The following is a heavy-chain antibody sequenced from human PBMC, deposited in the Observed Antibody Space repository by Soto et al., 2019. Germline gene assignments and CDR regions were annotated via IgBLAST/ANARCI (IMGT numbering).Heavy chain of an antibody. D-gene: IGHD5-18*01. J-gene: IGHJ4*02. CDR3: ARGHAYSHGYSYYFDY. CDR2: LYSAGNT. V-gene: IGHV3-53*01. Sequence: GGSLRLSCAASGFTVRSNFMSWVRQAPGKGLEWVSSLYSAGNTFYADSVKGRFTISRDDSKNTVDLQMNSLGAEDTALYFCARGHAYSHGYSYYFDYWGQGTLVTVSS. CDR1: GFTVRSNF.